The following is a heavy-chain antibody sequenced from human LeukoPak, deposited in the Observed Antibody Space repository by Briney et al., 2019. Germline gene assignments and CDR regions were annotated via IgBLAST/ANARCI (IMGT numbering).Heavy chain of an antibody. CDR3: AHGCGQLLLRLVY. J-gene: IGHJ4*02. Sequence: PGGSLRLSCAASGFTFSSYARSWVRQAPGKGLEWVSAISGSGGSTYYADSVKGRFTITRDNSKNTLYLQVNSLRAEDTAVYYCAHGCGQLLLRLVYWCQGTLVTVSS. CDR2: ISGSGGST. V-gene: IGHV3-23*01. D-gene: IGHD2-15*01. CDR1: GFTFSSYA.